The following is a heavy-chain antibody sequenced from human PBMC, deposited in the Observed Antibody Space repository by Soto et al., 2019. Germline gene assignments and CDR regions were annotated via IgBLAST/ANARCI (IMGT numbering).Heavy chain of an antibody. CDR1: GYTFSSFA. V-gene: IGHV1-3*01. J-gene: IGHJ4*01. Sequence: ASVKGSCKASGYTFSSFAIHWVRQAPGQRLEWMGWINAGNGDTKYSQKFQGRVTIARDTAASTAYMELGSLTFEDTAVYYCARKGGASAYWG. D-gene: IGHD1-26*01. CDR3: ARKGGASAY. CDR2: INAGNGDT.